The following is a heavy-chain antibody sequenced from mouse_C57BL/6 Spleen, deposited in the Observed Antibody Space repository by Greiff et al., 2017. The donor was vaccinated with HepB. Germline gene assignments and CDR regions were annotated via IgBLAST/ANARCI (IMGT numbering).Heavy chain of an antibody. D-gene: IGHD2-1*01. CDR3: ARGGYYGNYPWFAY. J-gene: IGHJ3*01. V-gene: IGHV5-17*01. CDR1: GFTFSDYG. Sequence: EVQLVESGGGLVKPGGSLKLSCAASGFTFSDYGMHWVRQAPEKGLEWVAYISSGSSTIYYADTVKGRFTISRDNAKNTLFLQMTSLRSEDTAMYYCARGGYYGNYPWFAYWGQGTLVTVSA. CDR2: ISSGSSTI.